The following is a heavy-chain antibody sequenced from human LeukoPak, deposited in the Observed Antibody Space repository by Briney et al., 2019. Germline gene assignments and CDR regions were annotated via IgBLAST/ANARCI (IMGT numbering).Heavy chain of an antibody. D-gene: IGHD2-21*02. V-gene: IGHV3-66*02. CDR2: IYSGGST. J-gene: IGHJ6*02. CDR1: GFTVSSNY. Sequence: QPGGSLRLSCAASGFTVSSNYMSWVRQAPGKGLEWVSVIYSGGSTYYADSVKGRFTISRDNSKNTLYLQMNSLRAEDTAVYYCARDRAEGIVVVTAKTDYYYGMDVWGQGTTVTVSS. CDR3: ARDRAEGIVVVTAKTDYYYGMDV.